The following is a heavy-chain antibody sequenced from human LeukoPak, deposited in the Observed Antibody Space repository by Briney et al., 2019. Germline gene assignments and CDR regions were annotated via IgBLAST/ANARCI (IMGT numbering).Heavy chain of an antibody. CDR3: ARNLVGATRSFDY. V-gene: IGHV3-48*01. Sequence: GGSLRLSCAASGFTFSSYSMNWVRQAPGKGLEWVSYISSSSSTIYYADSVKGRFTISRDNAKNSLYLQVNSLRAEDTAVYFCARNLVGATRSFDYWGQGTLVTVSS. J-gene: IGHJ4*02. CDR1: GFTFSSYS. D-gene: IGHD1-26*01. CDR2: ISSSSSTI.